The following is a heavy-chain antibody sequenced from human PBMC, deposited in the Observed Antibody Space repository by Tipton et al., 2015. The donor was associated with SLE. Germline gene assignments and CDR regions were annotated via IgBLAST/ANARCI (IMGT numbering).Heavy chain of an antibody. Sequence: LSLTCAASGFTFSSYAMSWVRQAPGKGLEWVSAISGSGGSTYYADSVKGRSTISRDNSKNTLYLQMNSLRAEDTAVYYRARDIMSSSWNWYFDLWGRGTLVTVSS. CDR3: ARDIMSSSWNWYFDL. J-gene: IGHJ2*01. D-gene: IGHD6-13*01. CDR2: ISGSGGST. V-gene: IGHV3-23*01. CDR1: GFTFSSYA.